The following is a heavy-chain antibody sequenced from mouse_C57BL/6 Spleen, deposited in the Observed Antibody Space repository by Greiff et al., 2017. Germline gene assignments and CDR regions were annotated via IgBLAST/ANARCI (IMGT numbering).Heavy chain of an antibody. D-gene: IGHD1-1*01. V-gene: IGHV1-64*01. CDR1: GYTFTSYW. CDR2: IHPNSGST. CDR3: ARGGLVTTVVGDFDD. J-gene: IGHJ2*01. Sequence: QVQLQQPGAELVKPGASVKLSCKASGYTFTSYWMHWVKQRPGQGLEWIGMIHPNSGSTNYNEKFKSKATLTVDKSSSTAYMPLSSLTSEDSAVYYCARGGLVTTVVGDFDDWGQGTTLTVS.